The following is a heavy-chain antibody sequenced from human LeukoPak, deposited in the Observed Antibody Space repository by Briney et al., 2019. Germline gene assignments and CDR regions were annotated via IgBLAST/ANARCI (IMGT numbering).Heavy chain of an antibody. D-gene: IGHD4-17*01. CDR1: GFTFSSYW. J-gene: IGHJ1*01. CDR3: ARVVYGDYSYFQH. Sequence: PGGSLRLSCAASGFTFSSYWMSWVRQAPGKGLEWVANIKQDGSEKYYVDSVKGRFTISRDNAKNSLYLQMNSLRAEDTAVYYCARVVYGDYSYFQHWGQGTLVTVSS. CDR2: IKQDGSEK. V-gene: IGHV3-7*01.